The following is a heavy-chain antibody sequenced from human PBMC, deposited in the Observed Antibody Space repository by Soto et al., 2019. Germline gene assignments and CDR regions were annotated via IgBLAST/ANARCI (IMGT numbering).Heavy chain of an antibody. J-gene: IGHJ4*02. CDR3: ARLNGYAPFFDY. CDR1: GGSISSSSYY. D-gene: IGHD5-12*01. V-gene: IGHV4-39*01. Sequence: SETLSLTCTVSGGSISSSSYYWGWIRQPPGKGLEWIGSIYYSGSTYYNPSLKSRVTISVDTSKNQFSLKLSSVTAADTAVYYCARLNGYAPFFDYWGQGTLVTVSS. CDR2: IYYSGST.